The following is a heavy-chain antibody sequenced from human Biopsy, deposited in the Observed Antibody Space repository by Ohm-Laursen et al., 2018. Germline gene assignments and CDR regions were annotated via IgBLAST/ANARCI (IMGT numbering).Heavy chain of an antibody. CDR1: GYSVTNDYY. V-gene: IGHV4-38-2*01. D-gene: IGHD5-24*01. CDR2: IYYDGIT. J-gene: IGHJ6*02. Sequence: GTLSLTCVVSGYSVTNDYYWGWIRQPPGKGLEWIGNIYYDGITYYNPSLKSRVAMSVDTSKNQFSLRLTSVTAADTAVYYCARVADGYAYYYGMDVWGQGTTVIVSS. CDR3: ARVADGYAYYYGMDV.